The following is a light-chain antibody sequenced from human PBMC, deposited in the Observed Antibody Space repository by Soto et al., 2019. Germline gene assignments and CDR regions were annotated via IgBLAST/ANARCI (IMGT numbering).Light chain of an antibody. Sequence: SYELTQPPSVSVAPGQTARITCGGNNIGSLSVHWYQQKPGQAPVLVVHDDNDRPSGIPERFSGSNSGNTATLTISRVEAGDEADYYCQVWDSTSDHVVFGGGTKLTVL. CDR1: NIGSLS. V-gene: IGLV3-21*02. CDR3: QVWDSTSDHVV. CDR2: DDN. J-gene: IGLJ3*02.